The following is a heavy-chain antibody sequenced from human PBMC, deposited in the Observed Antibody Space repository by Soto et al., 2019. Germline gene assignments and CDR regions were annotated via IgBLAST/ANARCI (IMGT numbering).Heavy chain of an antibody. J-gene: IGHJ6*02. CDR1: GGSISGYY. D-gene: IGHD1-26*01. V-gene: IGHV4-59*01. Sequence: SETLSLTCTVSGGSISGYYWSWSRQPPGKGLEWIGYIYYTGSTNYNPSLKSRVTISVDTSKNQFSLKLSSVTAADTAVYYCARDQVGYGMDVWGQGTTVTVSS. CDR3: ARDQVGYGMDV. CDR2: IYYTGST.